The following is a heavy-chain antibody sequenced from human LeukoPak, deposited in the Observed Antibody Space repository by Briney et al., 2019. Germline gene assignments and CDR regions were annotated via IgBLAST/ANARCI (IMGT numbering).Heavy chain of an antibody. CDR3: ARRIVVDAFDI. D-gene: IGHD3-22*01. V-gene: IGHV3-7*01. CDR1: GFTFSSYW. J-gene: IGHJ3*02. CDR2: IKQDGSEK. Sequence: GGSLRLSCAASGFTFSSYWMSWVRQAPGKGLEWVANIKQDGSEKYYVDSVKGRFTISRDNAKNSLYLQMNSLRGEDTAVFYCARRIVVDAFDIWGQGTMVTVSS.